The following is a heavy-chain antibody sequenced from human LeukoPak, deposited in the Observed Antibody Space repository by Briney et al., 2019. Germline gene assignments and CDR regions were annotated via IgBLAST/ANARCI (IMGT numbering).Heavy chain of an antibody. CDR2: IYYSGSI. D-gene: IGHD6-6*01. V-gene: IGHV4-30-4*01. CDR1: GGSISSGDYY. Sequence: SETLSLTCTVSGGSISSGDYYWSRIRQPPGKGLEWIGYIYYSGSIYYNPSLKSRVTISVDTSKNQFSLKLSSVTAADTAVYYCAREGIEYSSSSYAFDIWGQGTMVTVSS. CDR3: AREGIEYSSSSYAFDI. J-gene: IGHJ3*02.